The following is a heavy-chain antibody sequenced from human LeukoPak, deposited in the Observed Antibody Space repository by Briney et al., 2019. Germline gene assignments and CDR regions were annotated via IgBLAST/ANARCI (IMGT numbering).Heavy chain of an antibody. CDR2: INPNSGVA. J-gene: IGHJ4*02. Sequence: ASVKVSCKASGYTFTAYYMHWVRQAPGQGLEWMGWINPNSGVANYAQKFQGRVTMTRDTSISTAYMELSRLRSDDTAVYYCAREVRNIVATIRGDYWGQGTLVTVSS. CDR3: AREVRNIVATIRGDY. D-gene: IGHD5-12*01. CDR1: GYTFTAYY. V-gene: IGHV1-2*02.